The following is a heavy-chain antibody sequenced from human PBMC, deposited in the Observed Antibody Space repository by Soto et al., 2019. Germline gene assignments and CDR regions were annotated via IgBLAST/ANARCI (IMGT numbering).Heavy chain of an antibody. V-gene: IGHV3-64*01. J-gene: IGHJ4*02. D-gene: IGHD3-3*01. Sequence: PGGSLRLSCAASGFTFSSSAMHWVRQAPGKGLEYVSAISSNGGSTYYANSVKGRFTISRDNSKNTLYLQLGSLRAEDMAVYYCARDQTTDFWSGYSPETRFDYWGQGT. CDR1: GFTFSSSA. CDR3: ARDQTTDFWSGYSPETRFDY. CDR2: ISSNGGST.